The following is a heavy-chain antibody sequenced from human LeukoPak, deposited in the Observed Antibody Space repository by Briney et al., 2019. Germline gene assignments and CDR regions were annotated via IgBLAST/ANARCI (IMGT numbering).Heavy chain of an antibody. CDR1: GYTFTGSY. D-gene: IGHD5-24*01. CDR2: INPYSGST. CDR3: ARVPHTDAYKDAFDI. Sequence: ASVKVSCKASGYTFTGSYIHWVRQAPGQGLEWVGWINPYSGSTNYAQKFQGRVYMTRDTSISTAYMELSRLRSDDTAVYYCARVPHTDAYKDAFDIWGQGTMVTVSS. J-gene: IGHJ3*02. V-gene: IGHV1-2*02.